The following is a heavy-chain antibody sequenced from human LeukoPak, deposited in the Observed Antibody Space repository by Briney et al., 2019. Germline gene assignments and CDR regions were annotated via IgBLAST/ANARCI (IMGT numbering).Heavy chain of an antibody. CDR3: AKDGGEYYDILTGYYPRLYYMDV. CDR2: ISGGVGST. Sequence: GGSLRLSCAASGFSFSSHGMSWVRQAPGKGLEWVSGISGGVGSTYYADSVKGRFTISGHNFKNTLFLQMKSLRVEDTAVYYCAKDGGEYYDILTGYYPRLYYMDVWGKGTTVTISS. CDR1: GFSFSSHG. D-gene: IGHD3-9*01. J-gene: IGHJ6*03. V-gene: IGHV3-23*01.